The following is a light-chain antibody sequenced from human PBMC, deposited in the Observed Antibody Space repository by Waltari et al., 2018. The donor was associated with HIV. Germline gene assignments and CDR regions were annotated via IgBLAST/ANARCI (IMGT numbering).Light chain of an antibody. J-gene: IGLJ3*02. V-gene: IGLV2-14*03. CDR2: NVT. CDR1: SDDVGYYNY. CDR3: SSYVGSSTSWL. Sequence: QSALTQPASVSGSPGQSIVISCTGTSDDVGYYNYVSWYQQHPGKVPKLVILNVTSRPSGVSNRFSGSMSGNTSSLTISGLRADYEADYYCSSYVGSSTSWLFGGGTKLTV.